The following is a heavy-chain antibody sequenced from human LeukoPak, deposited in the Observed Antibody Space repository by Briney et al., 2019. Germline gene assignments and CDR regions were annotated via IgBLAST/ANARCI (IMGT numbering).Heavy chain of an antibody. CDR3: ARLRDTVTSASDY. J-gene: IGHJ4*02. V-gene: IGHV3-21*01. D-gene: IGHD5-18*01. CDR2: ISSSGGYI. CDR1: GFSIKSYS. Sequence: GGSLRLSCAASGFSIKSYSMTWVRQAPGKGLEWVATISSSGGYIYYADSVKGRFAISRDTVQNSLFLQLNSLRVEDTAVYNCARLRDTVTSASDYWGQGTLVTVSS.